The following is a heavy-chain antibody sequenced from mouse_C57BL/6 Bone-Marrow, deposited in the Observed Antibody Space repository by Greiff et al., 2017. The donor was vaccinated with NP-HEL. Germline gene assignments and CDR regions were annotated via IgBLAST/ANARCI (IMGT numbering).Heavy chain of an antibody. CDR1: GFTFSSYA. CDR3: TSLYGYDKGFDY. CDR2: ISSGGDYI. J-gene: IGHJ2*01. D-gene: IGHD2-2*01. Sequence: EVKVVESGEGLVKPGGSLKLSCAASGFTFSSYAMSWVRQTPEKRLEWVAYISSGGDYIYYADTVKGRFTISRDNARNTLYLQMSSLKSEDTAMYYCTSLYGYDKGFDYWGQGTTLTVSS. V-gene: IGHV5-9-1*02.